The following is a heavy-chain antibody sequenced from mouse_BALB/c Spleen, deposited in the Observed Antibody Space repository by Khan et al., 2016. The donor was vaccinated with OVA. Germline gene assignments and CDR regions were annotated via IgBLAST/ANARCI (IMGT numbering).Heavy chain of an antibody. V-gene: IGHV4-1*02. CDR3: ARPYRYDGRAWFTY. Sequence: EVKLLESGGGLVQPGGSLKLSCAASGFDFSRYWMNWVRQAPGKGLEWIGEINPDSGTINFTPSLKDKFIISRDNAKNTLYLQMSKVRSEDTALYYCARPYRYDGRAWFTYWGQGTLVTVSA. J-gene: IGHJ3*01. D-gene: IGHD2-14*01. CDR2: INPDSGTI. CDR1: GFDFSRYW.